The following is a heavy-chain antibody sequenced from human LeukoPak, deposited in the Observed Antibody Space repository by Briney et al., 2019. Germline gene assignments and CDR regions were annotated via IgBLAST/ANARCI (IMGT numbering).Heavy chain of an antibody. CDR2: MNPNSGNT. J-gene: IGHJ6*02. Sequence: GASVKVSCKASGYTFTSYYMHWVRQAPGQGLEWMGWMNPNSGNTGYAQKFQGRVTMTRNTSISTAYMELSSLRSEDTAVYYCARGEAVVAAGAISVVYYYGMDVWGQGTTVTVSS. D-gene: IGHD2-15*01. CDR3: ARGEAVVAAGAISVVYYYGMDV. V-gene: IGHV1-8*02. CDR1: GYTFTSYY.